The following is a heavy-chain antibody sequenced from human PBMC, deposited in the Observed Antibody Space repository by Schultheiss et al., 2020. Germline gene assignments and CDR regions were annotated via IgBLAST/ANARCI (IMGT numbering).Heavy chain of an antibody. D-gene: IGHD3-10*01. J-gene: IGHJ6*02. V-gene: IGHV1-46*01. CDR3: AREQRGLYYYGMDV. CDR1: GYTFTSYY. Sequence: ASVKVSCKASGYTFTSYYMHWVRQAPGQGLEWMGIINPSGGSTSYAQKFQGRVTMTTDTSTSTAYMELRSLRSDDTAVYYCAREQRGLYYYGMDVWGQGTTVTVPS. CDR2: INPSGGST.